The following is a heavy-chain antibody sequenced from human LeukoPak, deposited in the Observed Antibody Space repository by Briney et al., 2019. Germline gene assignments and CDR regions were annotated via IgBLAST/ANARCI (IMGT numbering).Heavy chain of an antibody. CDR2: IHFSGGT. CDR1: GGSFSSGTFY. J-gene: IGHJ4*02. D-gene: IGHD2-2*01. V-gene: IGHV4-39*01. Sequence: SETLSLTCTFSGGSFSSGTFYWAWIRQPPGKGLEWIGSIHFSGGTYYNPSLKSRVTISVDTSKNQFSLKVTSVTAADTAVYYCARGRRPAALYYWGQGTLVTVSS. CDR3: ARGRRPAALYY.